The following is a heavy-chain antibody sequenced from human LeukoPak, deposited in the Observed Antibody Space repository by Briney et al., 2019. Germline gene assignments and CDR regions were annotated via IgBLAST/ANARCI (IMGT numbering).Heavy chain of an antibody. Sequence: PGGSLRLSCEATGIIFSRYSMNWVRQAPGKGLEWVSYISSGSSTIYYADSVKGRFTISRDNIKNSLYLQMNSLRDEDTAVYYCARYYYGMDVWGQGTTVTVSS. J-gene: IGHJ6*02. CDR3: ARYYYGMDV. V-gene: IGHV3-48*02. CDR2: ISSGSSTI. CDR1: GIIFSRYS.